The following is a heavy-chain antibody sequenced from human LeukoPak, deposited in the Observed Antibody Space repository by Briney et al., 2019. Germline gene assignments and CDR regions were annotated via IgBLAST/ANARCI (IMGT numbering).Heavy chain of an antibody. Sequence: PGGSLRLSCAASGFTFSDYYMSWIRQAPGKGLEWVSYISSSGSTIYYADSVKGRFTISRDNAKNSLYLQMNSLRAEDTAVYYCARDRKLRGPPPLGRVVVISGGFDYWGQGTLVTVSS. J-gene: IGHJ4*02. D-gene: IGHD3-22*01. CDR3: ARDRKLRGPPPLGRVVVISGGFDY. CDR1: GFTFSDYY. CDR2: ISSSGSTI. V-gene: IGHV3-11*01.